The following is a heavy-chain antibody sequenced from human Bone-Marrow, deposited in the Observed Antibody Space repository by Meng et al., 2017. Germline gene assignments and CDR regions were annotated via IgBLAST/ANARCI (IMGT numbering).Heavy chain of an antibody. V-gene: IGHV3-23*01. CDR1: GFTFSRNG. CDR3: AKGIVGATSFDN. J-gene: IGHJ4*02. Sequence: LSLTCAASGFTFSRNGMHWVRQAPGKGPEWVSAISGSGGGTYYADSVKGRFSISRDNSKNTLYMQMNSLRVEDTAIYYCAKGIVGATSFDNWGQGTLVTVSS. CDR2: ISGSGGGT. D-gene: IGHD1-26*01.